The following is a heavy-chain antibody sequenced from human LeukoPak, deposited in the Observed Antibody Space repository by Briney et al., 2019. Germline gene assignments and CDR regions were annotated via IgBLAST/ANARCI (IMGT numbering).Heavy chain of an antibody. V-gene: IGHV3-48*04. D-gene: IGHD3-22*01. J-gene: IGHJ4*02. CDR2: ISSSSSTI. Sequence: PGGSLRLSCAASGFTFSSYSMNWVRQAPGKGLEWVSYISSSSSTIYYADSVKGRFTISRDNAKNSLYLQMNSLRAVDTAVYYCARDYGHYYDSSGSDYWGQGTLVTVSS. CDR1: GFTFSSYS. CDR3: ARDYGHYYDSSGSDY.